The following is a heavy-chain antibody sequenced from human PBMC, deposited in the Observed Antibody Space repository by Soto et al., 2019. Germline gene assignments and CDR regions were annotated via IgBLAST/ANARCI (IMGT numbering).Heavy chain of an antibody. CDR2: IYRTGST. V-gene: IGHV4-4*02. CDR1: GGSFTSNNW. CDR3: APLSVSLSGPYGIHV. J-gene: IGHJ6*02. Sequence: LSLTCAVSGGSFTSNNWWTWVRQPPGQGLEWIGEIYRTGSTNYNPSLKSRVTLSVDTSKNQFSVRLNSVTASDTAVYYCAPLSVSLSGPYGIHVWGQGTTVTVSS. D-gene: IGHD2-15*01.